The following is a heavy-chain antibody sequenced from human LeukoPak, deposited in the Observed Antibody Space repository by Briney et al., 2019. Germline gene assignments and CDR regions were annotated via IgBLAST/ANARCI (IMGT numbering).Heavy chain of an antibody. CDR1: GYTFTGYY. V-gene: IGHV1-2*02. J-gene: IGHJ5*02. Sequence: ASVKVSFKASGYTFTGYYMHWVRQAPGQGLAWMGWINPNSGGTNYAQKFQGRVTMTRDTSISTAYMELSRLRSDDTAVYYCARDRRVVVVPAAPSTRFDPWGQGTLVTVSS. CDR2: INPNSGGT. CDR3: ARDRRVVVVPAAPSTRFDP. D-gene: IGHD2-2*01.